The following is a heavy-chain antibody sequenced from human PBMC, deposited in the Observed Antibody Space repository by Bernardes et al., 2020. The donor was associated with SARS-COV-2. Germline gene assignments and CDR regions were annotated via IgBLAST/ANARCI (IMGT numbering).Heavy chain of an antibody. CDR1: GFTFGDYA. V-gene: IGHV3-9*01. Sequence: GGSLRLSCAASGFTFGDYAMHWVRQAPGKGLEWVSGISWNSGSIGYADSVKGRFTISRDNAKNSLYLQMNSLRAEDTALYYCANGGGWSDYYYYGMDVWGQGTTVTVSS. J-gene: IGHJ6*02. CDR2: ISWNSGSI. D-gene: IGHD3-3*01. CDR3: ANGGGWSDYYYYGMDV.